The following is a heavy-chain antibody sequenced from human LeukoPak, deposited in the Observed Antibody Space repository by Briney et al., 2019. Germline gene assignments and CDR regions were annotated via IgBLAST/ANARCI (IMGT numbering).Heavy chain of an antibody. CDR1: GYTFTSYG. CDR2: ISAYNGNT. CDR3: AGDLLIVVVPAAMATSNYGMDV. V-gene: IGHV1-18*01. J-gene: IGHJ6*02. Sequence: DSVKVSCKASGYTFTSYGISWVRQAPGQGLEWMGWISAYNGNTNYAQKLQGRVTMTTDTSTSTAYMELRSLRSDDTAVYYCAGDLLIVVVPAAMATSNYGMDVWGQGTTVTVSS. D-gene: IGHD2-2*01.